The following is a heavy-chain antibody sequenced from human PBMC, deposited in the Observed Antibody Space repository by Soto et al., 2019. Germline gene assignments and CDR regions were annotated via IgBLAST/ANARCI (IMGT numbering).Heavy chain of an antibody. D-gene: IGHD3-10*01. Sequence: EVQLLESGGGLVQPGGSLRLSCAASGFTFSSYAMSWVRQAPGKGLEWVSAISGSGGSTYYADSVKGRFTISRDNSKNTLYLQMNSLRAEDTAVYYCAKDRMVRGVRVDNRYYYYGMDVWGQGTTVTVSS. J-gene: IGHJ6*02. CDR1: GFTFSSYA. CDR3: AKDRMVRGVRVDNRYYYYGMDV. CDR2: ISGSGGST. V-gene: IGHV3-23*01.